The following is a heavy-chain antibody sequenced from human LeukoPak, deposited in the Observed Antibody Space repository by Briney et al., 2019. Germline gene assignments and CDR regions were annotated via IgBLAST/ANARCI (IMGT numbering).Heavy chain of an antibody. J-gene: IGHJ5*02. CDR1: GFTFSSYW. CDR3: ARVKYDYDSSRFDP. V-gene: IGHV3-7*03. D-gene: IGHD3-22*01. Sequence: PGGSLRLSCAASGFTFSSYWMSWVRQAPGKGLEWVANIKQDGSEKYYVDSVKGRFTISRDNAKNSLYLQMNSLRAEDTAVYYCARVKYDYDSSRFDPWGQGTLVTVSS. CDR2: IKQDGSEK.